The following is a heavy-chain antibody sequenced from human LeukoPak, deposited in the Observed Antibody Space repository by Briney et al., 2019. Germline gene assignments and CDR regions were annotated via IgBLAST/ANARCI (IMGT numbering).Heavy chain of an antibody. V-gene: IGHV3-23*01. CDR1: VFTFSSYS. Sequence: PGGSLRLSCAASVFTFSSYSMSWVRQAPGKGLEWVSAISGSGGSTYYADSVKGRFTISRDNSKNTLYLQMNSLRAEDTAVYYCATQIAGTTQTWGQGTLVTVSS. D-gene: IGHD1-7*01. CDR3: ATQIAGTTQT. J-gene: IGHJ5*02. CDR2: ISGSGGST.